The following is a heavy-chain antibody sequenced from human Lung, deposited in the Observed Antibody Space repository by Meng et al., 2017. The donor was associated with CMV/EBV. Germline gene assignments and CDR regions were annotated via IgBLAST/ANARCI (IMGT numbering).Heavy chain of an antibody. J-gene: IGHJ4*02. Sequence: SCAASGFTFSSYGMHWVRQAPGKGLEWVAFIRYDGSNKYYADSVKGRFTISRDNSKNTLYLQMNSLRAEDTAVYYCAKDPNPHYYDSSGLDYWGQGTXVTVAS. D-gene: IGHD3-22*01. V-gene: IGHV3-30*02. CDR3: AKDPNPHYYDSSGLDY. CDR1: GFTFSSYG. CDR2: IRYDGSNK.